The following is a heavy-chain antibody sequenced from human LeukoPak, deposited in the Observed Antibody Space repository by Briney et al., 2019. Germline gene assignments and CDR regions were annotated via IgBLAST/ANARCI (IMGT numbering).Heavy chain of an antibody. J-gene: IGHJ4*02. V-gene: IGHV3-30*02. CDR3: AKDYEHVWGSYRYPFDS. CDR2: IRYDGTTT. D-gene: IGHD3-16*02. CDR1: GLTFSDYG. Sequence: GGSLRLSCTASGLTFSDYGMHWVRQAPGKGLEWVAYIRYDGTTTNYADSVKGRLTISRDNSKNTLYLQMNSLRDDDTAVYYCAKDYEHVWGSYRYPFDSWGQGTLVTVSS.